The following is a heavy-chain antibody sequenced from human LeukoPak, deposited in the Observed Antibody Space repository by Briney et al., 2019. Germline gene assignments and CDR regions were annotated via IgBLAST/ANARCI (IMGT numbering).Heavy chain of an antibody. CDR3: ATVTHQIAAAGTQGMDV. V-gene: IGHV1-46*01. D-gene: IGHD6-13*01. Sequence: ASVKVSCKASGYTFANHYIHWVRQAPGQGLDWMGMINSSGGSTTYAQKLQGRVTMTRDTSTSTVYMELSRLRSEDTAVYYCATVTHQIAAAGTQGMDVWGQGTTVTVSS. CDR1: GYTFANHY. CDR2: INSSGGST. J-gene: IGHJ6*02.